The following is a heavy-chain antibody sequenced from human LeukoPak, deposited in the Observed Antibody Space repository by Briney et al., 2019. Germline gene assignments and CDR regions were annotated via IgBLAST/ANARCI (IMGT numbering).Heavy chain of an antibody. CDR3: TTPPHGDYGDY. D-gene: IGHD2-8*01. CDR2: IKSKTDGGIT. V-gene: IGHV3-15*01. Sequence: KPGGSLRLSCAASGFTFSDAWMTWVRQAPGKGLEWLGRIKSKTDGGITDYAAPVKGRFNVSRDDSKNTLFLQMNSLKTEDTAVYYCTTPPHGDYGDYWGQGTLVTVSS. CDR1: GFTFSDAW. J-gene: IGHJ4*02.